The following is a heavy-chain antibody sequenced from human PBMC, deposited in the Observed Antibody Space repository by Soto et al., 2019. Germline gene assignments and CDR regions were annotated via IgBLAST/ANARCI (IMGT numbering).Heavy chain of an antibody. CDR1: GGSISSSSYY. V-gene: IGHV4-39*01. CDR2: IYYSGST. D-gene: IGHD2-15*01. CDR3: ARVNIVVVYYYMDV. Sequence: SETLSLTCTVSGGSISSSSYYWGWIRQPPGKGLVWIGSIYYSGSTYYNPSLKSRVTISVDTSKNQFSLKLSSVTAADTAVYYCARVNIVVVYYYMDVWGKGTTVTVSS. J-gene: IGHJ6*03.